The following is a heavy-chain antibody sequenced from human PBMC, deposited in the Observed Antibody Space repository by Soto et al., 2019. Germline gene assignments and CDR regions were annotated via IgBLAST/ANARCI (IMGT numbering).Heavy chain of an antibody. J-gene: IGHJ4*02. D-gene: IGHD3-9*01. CDR1: GFSLSTSGVG. CDR2: IYWDDDK. V-gene: IGHV2-5*02. Sequence: QITLKESGPTLVKPTQTLTLTCTFSGFSLSTSGVGVGWIRQPPGKALEWLALIYWDDDKRYSPYLKSRLTITKETSKNQVVRTMTNMDPVDTATYYCAHRANAILTCYAEYYFDYWGQGTLVTVSS. CDR3: AHRANAILTCYAEYYFDY.